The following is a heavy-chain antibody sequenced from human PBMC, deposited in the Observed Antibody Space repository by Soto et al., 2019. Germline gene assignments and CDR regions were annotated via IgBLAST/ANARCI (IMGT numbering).Heavy chain of an antibody. CDR2: IYYSGST. CDR3: ASSIAAAGGWFDP. Sequence: SETLSLTCAVYGGSFSDYYWSWIRQPPGKGLEWIGYIYYSGSTYYNPSLKSRVTISVDTSKNQFSLKLSSVTAADTAVYYCASSIAAAGGWFDPWGQGTLVTVSS. J-gene: IGHJ5*02. V-gene: IGHV4-30-4*01. CDR1: GGSFSDYY. D-gene: IGHD6-13*01.